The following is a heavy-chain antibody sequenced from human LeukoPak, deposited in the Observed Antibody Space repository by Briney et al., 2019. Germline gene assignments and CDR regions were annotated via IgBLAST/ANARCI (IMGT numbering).Heavy chain of an antibody. CDR2: IYTGGST. CDR1: GGSTSSYY. CDR3: ARDPLVGANWYFDL. D-gene: IGHD1-26*01. V-gene: IGHV4-4*07. Sequence: SETLSLTCTVSGGSTSSYYWSWIRQPAGKGLEWIGRIYTGGSTNFNPSLKSRVTMSVDTSKNQFSLKLSSVTAADTAVYYCARDPLVGANWYFDLWGRGTLVTVSS. J-gene: IGHJ2*01.